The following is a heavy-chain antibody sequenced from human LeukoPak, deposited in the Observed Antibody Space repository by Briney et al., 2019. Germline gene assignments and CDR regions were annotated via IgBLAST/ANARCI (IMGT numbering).Heavy chain of an antibody. CDR1: GGSISSYY. D-gene: IGHD4-17*01. V-gene: IGHV4-59*08. J-gene: IGHJ3*02. CDR2: IYYSGST. CDR3: ARSRDSDDYGDYVDAFDI. Sequence: PSETLSLTCTVSGGSISSYYWSWIRQPPGKGLEWIGYIYYSGSTNYNPSLKSRVTISVDTSKNQFSLKLSSVTAADTAVYYCARSRDSDDYGDYVDAFDIWGQGTTVTVSS.